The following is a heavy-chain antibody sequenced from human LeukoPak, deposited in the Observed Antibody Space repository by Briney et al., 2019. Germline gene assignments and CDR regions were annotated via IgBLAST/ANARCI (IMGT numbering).Heavy chain of an antibody. J-gene: IGHJ4*02. D-gene: IGHD3-22*01. CDR3: ARDRGDYYDSSGYLDY. CDR1: GGSISSGDYY. Sequence: PSQTLSLTCTVSGGSISSGDYYWSWIRQPPGKGLEWIGYIYYSGSTYYNPSLKSRVTISVDTSKYQFSLKLSSVTAADTAVYYCARDRGDYYDSSGYLDYWGQGTLVTVSS. V-gene: IGHV4-30-4*01. CDR2: IYYSGST.